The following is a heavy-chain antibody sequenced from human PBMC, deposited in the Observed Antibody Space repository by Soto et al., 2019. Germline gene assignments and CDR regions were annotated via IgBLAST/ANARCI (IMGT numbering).Heavy chain of an antibody. CDR1: GGTFSSYT. CDR2: IIPILGIA. CDR3: ARGGACGGDCYFDY. V-gene: IGHV1-69*02. Sequence: SVKVSCKASGGTFSSYTISWVRQAPGQGLEWMGRIIPILGIANYAQKFQGRVTITADKSTSTAYMGLSSLRSEDTAVYYCARGGACGGDCYFDYWGQGTLVTVSS. J-gene: IGHJ4*02. D-gene: IGHD2-21*01.